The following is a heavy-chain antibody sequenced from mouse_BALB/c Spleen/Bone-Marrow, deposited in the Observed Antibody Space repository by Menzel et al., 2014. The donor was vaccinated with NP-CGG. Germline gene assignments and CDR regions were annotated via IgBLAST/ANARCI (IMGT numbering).Heavy chain of an antibody. V-gene: IGHV5-6*01. J-gene: IGHJ3*01. CDR2: INSGGSYT. Sequence: QVVESGGDLVKPGGSLKLSCAASGFTFRSYGMSWVRQTPDKRLEWVANINSGGSYTNYPDSVRGRFTISRDNAQNTLFLQMISLNSEDTAIYYFASQYDFDPFVYWGQGTLVTVSA. CDR3: ASQYDFDPFVY. CDR1: GFTFRSYG. D-gene: IGHD2-4*01.